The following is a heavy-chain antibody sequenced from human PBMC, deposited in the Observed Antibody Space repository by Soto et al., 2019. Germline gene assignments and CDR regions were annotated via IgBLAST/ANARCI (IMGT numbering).Heavy chain of an antibody. CDR2: ISYDGGNK. D-gene: IGHD6-13*01. CDR1: GFTFSNYA. J-gene: IGHJ6*02. Sequence: QVQLVESGGGVVQPGRSLRLSCAASGFTFSNYAMHWVRQAPGKGLEWVAVISYDGGNKYYADSVKGRLTISRDNSKNALYLQMNSLRAEYTAVYYCARNTLQQPRDYYYDIDVWGQGTTVTVSS. CDR3: ARNTLQQPRDYYYDIDV. V-gene: IGHV3-30-3*01.